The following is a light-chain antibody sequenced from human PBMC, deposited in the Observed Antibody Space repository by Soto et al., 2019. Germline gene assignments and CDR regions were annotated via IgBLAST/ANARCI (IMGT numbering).Light chain of an antibody. CDR2: KAS. CDR3: QQYNSYPWT. J-gene: IGKJ1*01. CDR1: QTISSW. V-gene: IGKV1-5*03. Sequence: DIQMTQSPSTLSASVGDRVTITCRASQTISSWLAWYQQKPGIAPNLLIYKASSLESGVPSRFSGSGSGTEFTLTSSSLQPDDFASDYCQQYNSYPWTGGQETKVEIK.